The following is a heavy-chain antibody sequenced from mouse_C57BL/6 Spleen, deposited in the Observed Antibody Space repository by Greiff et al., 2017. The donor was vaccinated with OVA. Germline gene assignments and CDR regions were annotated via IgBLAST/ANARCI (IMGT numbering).Heavy chain of an antibody. CDR1: GFTFSDYG. CDR3: GGRTTVVAAFDY. J-gene: IGHJ2*01. Sequence: EVHLVESGGGLVKPGGSLKLSCAASGFTFSDYGMHWVRQAPEKGLEWVAYISSGSSTIYYADTVKGRFTISRDNAKNTPFLQMTSLRSEDTAMYYCGGRTTVVAAFDYWGQGTTLTVSS. D-gene: IGHD1-1*01. CDR2: ISSGSSTI. V-gene: IGHV5-17*01.